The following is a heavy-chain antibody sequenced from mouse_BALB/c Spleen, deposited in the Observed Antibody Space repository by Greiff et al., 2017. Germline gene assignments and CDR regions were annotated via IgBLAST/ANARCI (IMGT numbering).Heavy chain of an antibody. CDR3: ARGEGPAWFAY. CDR1: GFTFSSYA. Sequence: EVKLMESGGGLVKPGGSLKLSCAASGFTFSSYAMSWVRQTPEKRLEWVASISSGGSTYYPDSVKGRFTISRDNARNILYLQMSSLRSEDTVMYYCARGEGPAWFAYWGQGTLVTVSA. CDR2: ISSGGST. J-gene: IGHJ3*01. V-gene: IGHV5-6-5*01.